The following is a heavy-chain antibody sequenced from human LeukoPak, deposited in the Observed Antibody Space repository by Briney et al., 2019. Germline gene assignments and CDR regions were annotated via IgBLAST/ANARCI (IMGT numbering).Heavy chain of an antibody. V-gene: IGHV4-4*02. D-gene: IGHD3-3*01. J-gene: IGHJ4*02. CDR3: AREGGFYRPLDY. CDR1: GGSVTSTNW. Sequence: SETLSLTCGVPGGSVTSTNWWTWVRQPPGKGLEWIGEVHLDGRTNYNPSLKSRLTMSVDLSENHISLKLTSVTAADTAVYYCAREGGFYRPLDYSGQGTLVTVSS. CDR2: VHLDGRT.